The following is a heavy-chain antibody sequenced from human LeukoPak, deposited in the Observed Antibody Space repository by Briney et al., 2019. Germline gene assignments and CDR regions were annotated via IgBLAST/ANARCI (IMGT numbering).Heavy chain of an antibody. D-gene: IGHD2-15*01. V-gene: IGHV4-59*01. CDR3: ARGGNCSGGSCYSDRGWFDP. Sequence: KTSETLSLTCTVSGGSISSYYWSWIRQPPGKGLEWIGYIYYSGSTNYNPSLRSRVTISVDTSKNQFSLKLSSVTAADTAVYYCARGGNCSGGSCYSDRGWFDPWGQGTLVTVSS. CDR1: GGSISSYY. CDR2: IYYSGST. J-gene: IGHJ5*02.